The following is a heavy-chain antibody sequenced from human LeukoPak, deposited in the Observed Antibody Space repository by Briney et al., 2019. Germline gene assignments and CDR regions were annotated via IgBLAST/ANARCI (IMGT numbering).Heavy chain of an antibody. Sequence: PGGSLRLSCAASGFTFSNYAINWVRQAPGKGLEWISTISSSGVTTYYADSVKGRFTISRDNSKNTLYLQMNSLRGEDTAVYYCAKAPANYVDTAMGTFDYWGQRTLVTVSS. J-gene: IGHJ4*02. CDR3: AKAPANYVDTAMGTFDY. V-gene: IGHV3-23*01. CDR1: GFTFSNYA. CDR2: ISSSGVTT. D-gene: IGHD5-18*01.